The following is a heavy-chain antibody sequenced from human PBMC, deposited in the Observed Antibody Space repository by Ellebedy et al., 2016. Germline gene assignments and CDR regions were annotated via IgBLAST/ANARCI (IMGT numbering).Heavy chain of an antibody. V-gene: IGHV4-59*01. D-gene: IGHD4-17*01. CDR2: VHYSGKT. Sequence: SETLSLXXTVVGGSISNYYWNWIRQPPGKGLEWIGYVHYSGKTIYNTSLESRVTISLDTSKNQFSLRLSSVTAADTALYFCARVRNGDFFYFDSWGQGTLVTVSS. CDR1: GGSISNYY. J-gene: IGHJ4*02. CDR3: ARVRNGDFFYFDS.